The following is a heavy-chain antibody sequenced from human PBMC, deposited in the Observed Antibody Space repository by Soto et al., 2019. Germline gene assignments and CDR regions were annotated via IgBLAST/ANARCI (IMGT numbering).Heavy chain of an antibody. V-gene: IGHV4-30-4*01. J-gene: IGHJ4*02. CDR2: IYYSGST. Sequence: SETLSLTCTVSGGSISSGDYYWSWIRQPPGKGLEWIGYIYYSGSTYYNPSLKSRVTISVDTSKNQFSLKLSSVTAADTAVYYCARDKSANDDFWSGYLDYWGQGTLVTSPQ. D-gene: IGHD3-3*01. CDR3: ARDKSANDDFWSGYLDY. CDR1: GGSISSGDYY.